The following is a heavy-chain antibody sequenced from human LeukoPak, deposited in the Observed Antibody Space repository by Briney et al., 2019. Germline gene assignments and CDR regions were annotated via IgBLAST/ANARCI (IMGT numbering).Heavy chain of an antibody. CDR1: DGSISSSSDS. CDR3: ARDSPEGTYAFDN. J-gene: IGHJ4*02. D-gene: IGHD3-16*01. Sequence: SETLSLTCTVSDGSISSSSDSWGWIRQPPGKGVEWIGSIGYSGTTYYNPSLKSRVTISLDASKNNFSLRLSSATAADTAVYYCARDSPEGTYAFDNWGQGTLVTVSS. CDR2: IGYSGTT. V-gene: IGHV4-39*07.